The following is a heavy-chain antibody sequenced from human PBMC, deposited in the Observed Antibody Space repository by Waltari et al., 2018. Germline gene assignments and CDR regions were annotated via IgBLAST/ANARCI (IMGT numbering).Heavy chain of an antibody. V-gene: IGHV1-24*01. Sequence: QVQLVQSGAEVKKPGASVKVSCKVSGYTLTELSMHWVRQAPGKGLEWMGGCDPEDGETIYSQKFQGRVTMTEDTSTDTAYMELSSLRSEDTAVYYCATVRKLVVYANDAFDIWGQGTMVIVSS. CDR2: CDPEDGET. J-gene: IGHJ3*02. CDR1: GYTLTELS. D-gene: IGHD2-8*02. CDR3: ATVRKLVVYANDAFDI.